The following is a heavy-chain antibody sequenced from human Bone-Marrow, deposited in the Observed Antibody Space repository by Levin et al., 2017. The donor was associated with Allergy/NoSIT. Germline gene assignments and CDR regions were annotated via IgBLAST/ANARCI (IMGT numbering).Heavy chain of an antibody. CDR3: ARVWSSSGRGWYYFDY. D-gene: IGHD6-19*01. Sequence: RTGGSLRLSCAASGFTFSSYGMHWVRQAPGKGLEWVAVIWYDGSNKYYADSVKGRFTISRDNSKNTLYLQMNSLRAEDTAVYYCARVWSSSGRGWYYFDYWGQGTLVTVSS. V-gene: IGHV3-33*01. J-gene: IGHJ4*02. CDR1: GFTFSSYG. CDR2: IWYDGSNK.